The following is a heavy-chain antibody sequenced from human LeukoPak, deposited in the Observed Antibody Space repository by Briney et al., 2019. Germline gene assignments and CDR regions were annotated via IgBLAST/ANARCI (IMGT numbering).Heavy chain of an antibody. Sequence: GGSLRLSWAASGFTFSNYWISWVRQAPGKWMEWVAYIKTDGSKKYYVDSVKGRFSISRDNVRNALYLQMNSLRVGDTALYYCARGDFWSGDYTDAFDVWGQGTMVTVSS. D-gene: IGHD3-3*01. CDR1: GFTFSNYW. CDR2: IKTDGSKK. J-gene: IGHJ3*01. CDR3: ARGDFWSGDYTDAFDV. V-gene: IGHV3-7*04.